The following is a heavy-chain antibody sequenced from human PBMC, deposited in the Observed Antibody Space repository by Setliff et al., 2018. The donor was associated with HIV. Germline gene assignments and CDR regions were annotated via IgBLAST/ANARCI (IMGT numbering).Heavy chain of an antibody. CDR1: GGSISSDY. D-gene: IGHD3-22*01. J-gene: IGHJ4*02. V-gene: IGHV4-4*09. Sequence: PSETLSLTCTVAGGSISSDYWSWIRQPPGKGLEWIGYISTTGSTSYSPSLKSRVIISVDTAKNQCSLRLNSVTAADTALYYCARMFGGYSGCYFDYWGQGTQVTVSS. CDR2: ISTTGST. CDR3: ARMFGGYSGCYFDY.